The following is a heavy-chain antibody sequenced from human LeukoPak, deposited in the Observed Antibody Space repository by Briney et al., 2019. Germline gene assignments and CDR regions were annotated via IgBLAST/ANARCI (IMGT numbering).Heavy chain of an antibody. D-gene: IGHD6-6*01. CDR2: VYPGDSDT. CDR3: ARRGIAARSSYYYYMDV. V-gene: IGHV5-51*01. J-gene: IGHJ6*03. Sequence: GVSLQIASQGSGYGFTSYWIGWVRPMPGKGLEWMGIVYPGDSDTRYSPSFQGQVTISADKSISTAYLQWSSLKASDTAMYYCARRGIAARSSYYYYMDVWGKGTTVTVSS. CDR1: GYGFTSYW.